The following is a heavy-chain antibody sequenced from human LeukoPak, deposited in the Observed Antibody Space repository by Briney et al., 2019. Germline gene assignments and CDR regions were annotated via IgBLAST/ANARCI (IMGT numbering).Heavy chain of an antibody. D-gene: IGHD3-10*01. J-gene: IGHJ6*02. Sequence: GGSLRLSCAASGFIFSSYVMSWVRQAPGKGLEWVSTISGTGDNTYYADSVKGRFTISRDNAKNSLYLQMNSLRAEDTAVYYCAREPRYYGSGFFYYYYGMDVWGQGTTVTVSS. CDR1: GFIFSSYV. CDR2: ISGTGDNT. V-gene: IGHV3-21*04. CDR3: AREPRYYGSGFFYYYYGMDV.